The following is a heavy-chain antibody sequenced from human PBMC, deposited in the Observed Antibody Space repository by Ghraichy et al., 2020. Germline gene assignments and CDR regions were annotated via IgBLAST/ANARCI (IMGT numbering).Heavy chain of an antibody. J-gene: IGHJ4*02. CDR1: GFTFSSYE. V-gene: IGHV3-48*03. Sequence: LSLTCAASGFTFSSYEMNWVRQAPGKGLEWVSYISSSGSTIYYADSVKGRFTISRDNAKNSLYLQMNSLRAEDTAVYYCAREPPYYYDSSGYSDYWGQGTLVTVSS. CDR2: ISSSGSTI. CDR3: AREPPYYYDSSGYSDY. D-gene: IGHD3-22*01.